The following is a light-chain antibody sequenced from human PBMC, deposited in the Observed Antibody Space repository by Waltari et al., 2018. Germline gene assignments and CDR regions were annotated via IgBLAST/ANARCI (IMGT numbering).Light chain of an antibody. CDR3: QSYDSSLSAWV. CDR1: NSTLEPGSA. Sequence: QSVLTQPPSVSGPPGQRVPIPCTGSNSTLEPGSAVPWYQQLPETAPKLPIYDNSNRPSGVPDRFSGSKSGTSASLAITGLQPEDEADYYCQSYDSSLSAWVFGGGTKLTVL. J-gene: IGLJ3*02. CDR2: DNS. V-gene: IGLV1-40*01.